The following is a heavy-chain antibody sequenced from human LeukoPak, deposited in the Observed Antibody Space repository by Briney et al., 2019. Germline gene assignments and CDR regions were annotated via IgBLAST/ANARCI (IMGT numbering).Heavy chain of an antibody. V-gene: IGHV4-34*01. Sequence: SETLSLTCAVYGGSFSGYYWSWIRQPPGKGLEWIGEINHSGSTNYNPSLKSRVTISVDKSKNQFSLKLSSVTAADTAVYYCARRVIAVAGTGLGYWGQGTLVTVSS. CDR3: ARRVIAVAGTGLGY. CDR1: GGSFSGYY. D-gene: IGHD6-19*01. J-gene: IGHJ4*02. CDR2: INHSGST.